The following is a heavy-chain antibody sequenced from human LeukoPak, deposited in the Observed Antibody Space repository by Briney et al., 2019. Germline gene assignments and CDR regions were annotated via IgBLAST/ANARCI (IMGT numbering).Heavy chain of an antibody. V-gene: IGHV4-34*01. CDR3: ATWNAKTHSHDD. D-gene: IGHD1-1*01. J-gene: IGHJ4*02. CDR1: GGSISSYY. Sequence: SETLSLTCTVSGGSISSYYWSWIRQPAEKGLEWIGEINHGGSTNYNPSLSSRVTISVDTSKRQFSLNLTSVTAADTAVYYCATWNAKTHSHDDWGQGTLVTVPS. CDR2: INHGGST.